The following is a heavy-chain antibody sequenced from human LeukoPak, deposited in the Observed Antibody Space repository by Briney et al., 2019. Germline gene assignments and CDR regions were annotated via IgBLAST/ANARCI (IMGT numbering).Heavy chain of an antibody. D-gene: IGHD3-10*01. Sequence: GGSLRLSCGASGFTFRNYDMHWVRQAAGKGLEWVSTIVIGGDTYYPGSVKGRFTISRGNAKNSLYLQMNSLRAGDTAVYYCARGEFYGSGSYLFDYWGQGTLVTVSS. V-gene: IGHV3-13*01. CDR3: ARGEFYGSGSYLFDY. CDR2: IVIGGDT. CDR1: GFTFRNYD. J-gene: IGHJ4*02.